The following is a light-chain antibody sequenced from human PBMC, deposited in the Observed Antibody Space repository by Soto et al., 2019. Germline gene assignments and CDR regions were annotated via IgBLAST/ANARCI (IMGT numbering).Light chain of an antibody. J-gene: IGLJ1*01. V-gene: IGLV1-44*01. Sequence: QSVLTQAPSASGTPGQRVTISCSGSSSNIGSNTVNWYQQLPGTAPKILIYSNNQRPSGVPDRFSGSKSGTSASLAISGLQSEDEADYYCAAWDDSLNGSYVFGTGTKVTVL. CDR2: SNN. CDR1: SSNIGSNT. CDR3: AAWDDSLNGSYV.